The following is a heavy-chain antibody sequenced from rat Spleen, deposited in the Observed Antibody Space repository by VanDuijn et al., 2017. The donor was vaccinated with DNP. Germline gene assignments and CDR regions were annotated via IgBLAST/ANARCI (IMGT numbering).Heavy chain of an antibody. D-gene: IGHD1-2*01. Sequence: EVQLVETGGGLVQPGRSLKVSCVASGFTFRSYWMYWIRQVPGKGLEWVASIISSGGGTYYPDSVKGRFTISRDDAKSGLYLQMNSLKSEDTATYYCARGSSSIYWYFDFWGPGTMVTVSS. CDR1: GFTFRSYW. V-gene: IGHV5-58*01. CDR2: IISSGGGT. CDR3: ARGSSSIYWYFDF. J-gene: IGHJ1*01.